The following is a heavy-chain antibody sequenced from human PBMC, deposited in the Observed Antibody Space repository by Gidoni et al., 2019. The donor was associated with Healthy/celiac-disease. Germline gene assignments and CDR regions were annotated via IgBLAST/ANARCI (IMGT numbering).Heavy chain of an antibody. J-gene: IGHJ4*02. V-gene: IGHV3-23*01. CDR1: GFTFSSYA. D-gene: IGHD1-26*01. CDR2: ISGSGGST. Sequence: EVQLLESGGGLVQPGGSLRLACAASGFTFSSYAMCWVRQAPGKGLEWVSAISGSGGSTYYADSVKGRFTISRDNSKNTLYLQMNSLRAEDTAVYYCAKEVSGSGSYSYFGKDYFDYWGQGTLVTVSS. CDR3: AKEVSGSGSYSYFGKDYFDY.